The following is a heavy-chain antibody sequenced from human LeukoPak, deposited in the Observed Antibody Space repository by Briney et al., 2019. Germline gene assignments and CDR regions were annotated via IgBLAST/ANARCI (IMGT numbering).Heavy chain of an antibody. D-gene: IGHD6-19*01. CDR1: GGSISSSSYY. CDR2: IYYSGST. V-gene: IGHV4-39*02. J-gene: IGHJ4*02. CDR3: ARDLGAGTYY. Sequence: PSETLSLTCTVSGGSISSSSYYWGWIRHPPGKGLEWIGSIYYSGSTYYNPSLKSRVTISVDTSKNQCSLKLSSVTAADTAVYYCARDLGAGTYYWGQGTLVTVSS.